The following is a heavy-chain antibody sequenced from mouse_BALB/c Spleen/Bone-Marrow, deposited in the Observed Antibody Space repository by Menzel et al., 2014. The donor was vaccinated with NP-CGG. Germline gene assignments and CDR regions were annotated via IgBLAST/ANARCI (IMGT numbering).Heavy chain of an antibody. CDR1: GFNIKDTY. CDR3: ASYDYGYYFDY. Sequence: EVQLQQSGAELVKPGASVKLSCTTSGFNIKDTYMHWVKLRPEQGLEWIGRIVPANGNTKYAPKFQGKATITAYTSSNTAYLQLSSLTSEDTAVYFCASYDYGYYFDYWGQGTTLTVSS. D-gene: IGHD2-4*01. J-gene: IGHJ2*01. CDR2: IVPANGNT. V-gene: IGHV14-3*02.